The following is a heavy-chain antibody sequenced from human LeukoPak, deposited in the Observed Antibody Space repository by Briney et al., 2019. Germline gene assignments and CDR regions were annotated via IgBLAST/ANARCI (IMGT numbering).Heavy chain of an antibody. CDR1: GGTFSSYA. V-gene: IGHV1-69*01. CDR3: ARARLIEVPAPMNYYMDV. D-gene: IGHD2-2*01. CDR2: IIPIFGTA. J-gene: IGHJ6*03. Sequence: ASVKVSCKASGGTFSSYAISWVRQAPGQGLEWMGGIIPIFGTANYAQKFQGRVTITADESTSTAYMELSSLRSEDTALYYCARARLIEVPAPMNYYMDVWGKGTTVTVSS.